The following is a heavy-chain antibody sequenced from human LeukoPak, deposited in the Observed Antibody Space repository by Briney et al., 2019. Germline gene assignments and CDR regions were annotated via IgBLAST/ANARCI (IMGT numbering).Heavy chain of an antibody. D-gene: IGHD2-2*01. CDR1: GFNFDGYA. J-gene: IGHJ4*02. CDR3: VKGGEAQYANSLAY. Sequence: AGGSLRLSCVASGFNFDGYAMHWVRLAPGKGLEWVSGISWNSASFGYADSVKGRSTISRDNAKNSMYMQMNSLRPEDTALYYCVKGGEAQYANSLAYWGQGTLVTVSS. V-gene: IGHV3-9*01. CDR2: ISWNSASF.